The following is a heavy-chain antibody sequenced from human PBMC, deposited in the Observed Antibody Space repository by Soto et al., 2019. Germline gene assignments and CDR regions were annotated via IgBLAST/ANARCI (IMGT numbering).Heavy chain of an antibody. D-gene: IGHD6-6*01. CDR2: IRSKPYGGTT. CDR3: TTRHSSASDY. V-gene: IGHV3-49*03. Sequence: EVQLVESGGGLVQPGRSLRLSCTASGFSFGDYAMSWLRQAPGKGLEWVGFIRSKPYGGTTEYAASVKGRFTISRDDSKSIAYLQMNSLKTEDTAVYYFTTRHSSASDYWGQGNLVTVSS. CDR1: GFSFGDYA. J-gene: IGHJ4*02.